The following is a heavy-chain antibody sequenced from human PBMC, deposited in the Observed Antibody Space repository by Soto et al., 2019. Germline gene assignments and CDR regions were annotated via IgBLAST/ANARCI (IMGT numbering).Heavy chain of an antibody. CDR2: INHSGST. CDR3: ARGSSSWRLNWFDP. V-gene: IGHV4-34*01. J-gene: IGHJ5*02. Sequence: SETLSLTCAVYGGSFSGYYWSWIRQPPGKGLEWIGEINHSGSTNYNPSLKSRVTISVDTSKNQFSLKLSSVTAADTAVYYCARGSSSWRLNWFDPWGQGTLVTVSS. CDR1: GGSFSGYY. D-gene: IGHD6-13*01.